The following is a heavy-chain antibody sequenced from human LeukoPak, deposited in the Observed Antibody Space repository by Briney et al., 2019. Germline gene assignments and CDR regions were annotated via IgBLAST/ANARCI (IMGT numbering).Heavy chain of an antibody. CDR1: GDSVSSNTVT. J-gene: IGHJ4*02. V-gene: IGHV6-1*01. Sequence: SQTLSLTCAISGDSVSSNTVTWNWIRQSPSRGLEWLGRTYYRSTWSNDYAVSMKSRITINPDTSKNQFSLQLNSVTPEDTAVYYCARVSSGVFGCWGQGTLVTVSS. CDR3: ARVSSGVFGC. D-gene: IGHD3-10*01. CDR2: TYYRSTWSN.